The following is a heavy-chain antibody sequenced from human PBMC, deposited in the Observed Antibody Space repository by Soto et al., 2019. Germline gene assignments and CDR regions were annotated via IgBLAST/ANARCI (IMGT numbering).Heavy chain of an antibody. D-gene: IGHD5-18*01. V-gene: IGHV3-7*05. J-gene: IGHJ4*02. CDR3: ARDSLIHSYGRSYPYY. CDR1: GFTFSSYW. CDR2: IKQDGSEK. Sequence: GGSLRLSCAASGFTFSSYWMSWVRQAPGKGLEWVANIKQDGSEKYYVDSVKGRFTISRDNAKNSLYLQMNSLRAEDTAVYYCARDSLIHSYGRSYPYYWGQGTLVTVSS.